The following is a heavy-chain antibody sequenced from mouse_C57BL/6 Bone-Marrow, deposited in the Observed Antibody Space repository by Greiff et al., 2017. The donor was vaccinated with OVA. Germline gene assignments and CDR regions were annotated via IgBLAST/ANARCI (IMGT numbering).Heavy chain of an antibody. CDR2: IYPFDSET. V-gene: IGHV1-61*01. CDR3: AREGNWEGPFAY. D-gene: IGHD4-1*01. J-gene: IGHJ3*01. CDR1: GYTFTSYW. Sequence: QVQLQQPGAELVRPGSSVKLSCKASGYTFTSYWMDWVKQRPGQGLEWIGNIYPFDSETHYNQKFKDKATLTVDKSSSTAYMQLSSLTSEDSAVYYCAREGNWEGPFAYWGQGTLVTVSA.